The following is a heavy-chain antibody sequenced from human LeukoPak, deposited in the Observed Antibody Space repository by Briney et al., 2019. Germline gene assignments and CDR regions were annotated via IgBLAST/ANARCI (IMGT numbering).Heavy chain of an antibody. J-gene: IGHJ3*02. D-gene: IGHD3-10*01. V-gene: IGHV4-59*08. Sequence: SETLSLTCTVSGGSISSYYWSWIRQPPGKGLEWIGYIYYSGSTNYNPSLKSRVTISVDTSKNQFSLKLSSVTAADTAVYYCAGRRFWGYGSGSYRGDAFDIWGQGTMVTVSS. CDR1: GGSISSYY. CDR2: IYYSGST. CDR3: AGRRFWGYGSGSYRGDAFDI.